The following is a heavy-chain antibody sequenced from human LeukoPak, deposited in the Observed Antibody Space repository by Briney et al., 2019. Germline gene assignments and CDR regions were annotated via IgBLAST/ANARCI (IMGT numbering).Heavy chain of an antibody. Sequence: GGSLRPSCAASGFTFSSYAMYWVRQAPGKGLEYVSAISTNGGSTYYANSVKGRFTISRDNSKNTLYLQMGSLRAEDMGVYYCAGGSSWYRGIDYWGQGTLVTVSS. CDR2: ISTNGGST. J-gene: IGHJ4*02. CDR3: AGGSSWYRGIDY. V-gene: IGHV3-64*01. D-gene: IGHD6-13*01. CDR1: GFTFSSYA.